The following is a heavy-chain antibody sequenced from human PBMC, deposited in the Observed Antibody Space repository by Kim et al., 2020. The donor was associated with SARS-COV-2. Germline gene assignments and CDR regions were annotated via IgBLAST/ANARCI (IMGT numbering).Heavy chain of an antibody. CDR2: INPNSGDT. CDR3: ARGRSYRSNDAFDI. CDR1: GYTFTGYY. Sequence: ASVKVSCKASGYTFTGYYIHWVRQAPGQGLEWMGWINPNSGDTNYAQKFQGRVTMTRDTSISAAHMELSRLRSDDTAVYYCARGRSYRSNDAFDIWGQGTMVTVSS. D-gene: IGHD3-16*02. J-gene: IGHJ3*02. V-gene: IGHV1-2*02.